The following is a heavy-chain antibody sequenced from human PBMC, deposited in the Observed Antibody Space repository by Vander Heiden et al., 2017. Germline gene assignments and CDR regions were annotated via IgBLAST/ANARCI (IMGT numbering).Heavy chain of an antibody. D-gene: IGHD3-10*01. Sequence: QVQLVESGGGAVQPGRSLRLSRAASGFSFNSYAMHGVRQAPGGGLEWVALIWYDGSNKYYADSVKGRFTISRDDSKNTVYLQMNNLRAEDTAVYYCARETGRDGYTIGSYWGQGALVTVSS. CDR3: ARETGRDGYTIGSY. CDR2: IWYDGSNK. J-gene: IGHJ4*02. V-gene: IGHV3-33*01. CDR1: GFSFNSYA.